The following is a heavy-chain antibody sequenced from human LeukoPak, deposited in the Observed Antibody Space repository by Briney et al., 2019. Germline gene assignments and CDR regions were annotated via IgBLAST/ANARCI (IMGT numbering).Heavy chain of an antibody. CDR2: INSDGSST. V-gene: IGHV3-74*01. CDR1: GFTFSNYW. CDR3: ARIPGGSGSQFDY. Sequence: GGSLRLSCAASGFTFSNYWIHWVRQAPGKGLVWVSRINSDGSSTSYADSVKGRFTISRDNAKNTLYLQMNSLRAEDTAVYYCARIPGGSGSQFDYWGQGTLVTVSS. D-gene: IGHD3-10*01. J-gene: IGHJ4*02.